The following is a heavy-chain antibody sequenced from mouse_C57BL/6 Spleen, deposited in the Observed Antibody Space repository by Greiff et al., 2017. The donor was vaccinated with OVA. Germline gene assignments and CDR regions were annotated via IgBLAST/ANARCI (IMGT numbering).Heavy chain of an antibody. CDR3: ARRAYDVYAVGY. CDR1: GYTFTDYN. D-gene: IGHD2-3*01. J-gene: IGHJ2*01. CDR2: INPNNGGT. Sequence: EVQLQQSGPELVKPGASVKMPCKASGYTFTDYNMDWVKQSHGKSLEWIGDINPNNGGTNYNQKFKGKATLTVDKSSSTAYMELRSLTSEDTASYYCARRAYDVYAVGYWGQGTTLTVSS. V-gene: IGHV1-18*01.